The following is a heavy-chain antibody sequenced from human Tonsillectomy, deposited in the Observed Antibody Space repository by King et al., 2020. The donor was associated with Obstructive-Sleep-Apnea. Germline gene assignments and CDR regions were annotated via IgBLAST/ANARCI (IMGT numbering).Heavy chain of an antibody. Sequence: VQLVESGGGFVKPGGSLTLSCAASEFIFSNIWMNGVRQGPGKRLEWGGRIKSKSEGGVTDHAVPLKGRFTISRDDSKNTLYLQMNSLKTEDTAVYYCTTTPPYCSAGKCYYNDYWGQGTLVTVSS. J-gene: IGHJ4*02. CDR3: TTTPPYCSAGKCYYNDY. CDR2: IKSKSEGGVT. V-gene: IGHV3-15*01. CDR1: EFIFSNIW. D-gene: IGHD2-15*01.